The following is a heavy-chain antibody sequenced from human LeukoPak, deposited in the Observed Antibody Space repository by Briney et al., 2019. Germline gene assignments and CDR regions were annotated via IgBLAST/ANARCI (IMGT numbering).Heavy chain of an antibody. V-gene: IGHV3-33*01. J-gene: IGHJ3*02. D-gene: IGHD2-15*01. CDR3: ARDPLVSGGVQDAFDI. CDR1: GFTFSSYG. Sequence: PGGSLRLSCAASGFTFSSYGMHWVRQAPGKGLEWVAVIWYDGSNKYYADSVKGRFTISRDNSKNTLYLQMNSLRAEDTAVYYCARDPLVSGGVQDAFDIWGQGTMVTVSS. CDR2: IWYDGSNK.